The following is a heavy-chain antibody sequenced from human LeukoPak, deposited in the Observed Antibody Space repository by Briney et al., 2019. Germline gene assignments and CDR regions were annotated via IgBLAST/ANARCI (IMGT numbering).Heavy chain of an antibody. V-gene: IGHV3-48*04. CDR1: GFTFSSSH. Sequence: PGGSLRLSCAASGFTFSSSHMNWVRQAPGKGLEWVSFISTCGDTIYYADSVKGRFTISRDNAKNSLYLQMNSLRAEDTAVYYCARWDAFDIWGQGTMVTVSS. CDR2: ISTCGDTI. J-gene: IGHJ3*02. CDR3: ARWDAFDI.